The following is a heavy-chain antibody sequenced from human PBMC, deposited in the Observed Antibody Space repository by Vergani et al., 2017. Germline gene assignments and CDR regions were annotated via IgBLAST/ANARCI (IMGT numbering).Heavy chain of an antibody. CDR2: VDPEDGKT. CDR3: ATQPHLQDF. V-gene: IGHV1-69-2*01. J-gene: IGHJ4*02. Sequence: EVQLVQSGTEVKKPGATVRISCKVEGYSFSSSYMHWLRQAPGKGLEWMGLVDPEDGKTTYAEKFQGRINITADTSTDTAYMDLSSLTSQDTAVYYCATQPHLQDFWGQGTLVSVSS. CDR1: GYSFSSSY.